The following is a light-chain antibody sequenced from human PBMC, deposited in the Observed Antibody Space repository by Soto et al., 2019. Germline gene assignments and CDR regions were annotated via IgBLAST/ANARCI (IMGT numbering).Light chain of an antibody. Sequence: DIQMTQSPSSLSASVGDRVTITCQASRDITNNLNWYQQKPRKAPNLLIYDASNLQTGVPSRFSGSRSGRDFTFTISSLQPEDIATYYCQQYDNLEYTFGQGTRLDIK. V-gene: IGKV1-33*01. CDR3: QQYDNLEYT. CDR2: DAS. CDR1: RDITNN. J-gene: IGKJ2*01.